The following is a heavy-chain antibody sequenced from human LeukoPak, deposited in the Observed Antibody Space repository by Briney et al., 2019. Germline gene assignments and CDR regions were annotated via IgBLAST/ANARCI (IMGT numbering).Heavy chain of an antibody. Sequence: ASVKVSCKASGYTFTGFYIHCVRQAPGQGLEWMGWINPNTGGTNCAQKFQGRVTMTRDTSISTAYMELSRLRSDDTALYYCARVHTQYYDSSGYYGDGWFDPWGQGTLVTVSS. CDR1: GYTFTGFY. CDR3: ARVHTQYYDSSGYYGDGWFDP. J-gene: IGHJ5*02. CDR2: INPNTGGT. V-gene: IGHV1-2*02. D-gene: IGHD3-22*01.